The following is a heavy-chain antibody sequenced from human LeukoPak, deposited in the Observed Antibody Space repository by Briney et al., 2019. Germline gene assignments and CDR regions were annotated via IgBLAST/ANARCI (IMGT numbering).Heavy chain of an antibody. Sequence: PGGSLRLSCAASGFTFSSYWMSWVRQAPGKGLEWVANIKQDGSEKYYVDSVKGRFTISRDNAKNLLYLQMNSLRAEDTAVYYCARVYDSSGYPYYFDYWGQGTLVTVSS. CDR2: IKQDGSEK. CDR3: ARVYDSSGYPYYFDY. J-gene: IGHJ4*02. CDR1: GFTFSSYW. V-gene: IGHV3-7*01. D-gene: IGHD3-22*01.